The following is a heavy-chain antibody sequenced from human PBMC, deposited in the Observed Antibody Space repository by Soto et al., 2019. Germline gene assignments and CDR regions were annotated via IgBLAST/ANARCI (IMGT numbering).Heavy chain of an antibody. CDR1: GGSFSGYY. Sequence: QVQLQQWGAGLLKPSETLSLTCAVYGGSFSGYYWSWIRQPPGKGLEWMGEINHSGSTNYNPSLKSRVTISVDTSKNPFSLKLSSVTAADTVVYYCARLGFTMVRGVKINWFDPWGQGTLVTVSS. CDR3: ARLGFTMVRGVKINWFDP. CDR2: INHSGST. D-gene: IGHD3-10*01. J-gene: IGHJ5*02. V-gene: IGHV4-34*01.